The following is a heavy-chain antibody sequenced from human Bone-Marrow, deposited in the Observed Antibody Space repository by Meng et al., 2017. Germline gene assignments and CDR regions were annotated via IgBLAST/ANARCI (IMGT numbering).Heavy chain of an antibody. CDR1: GGTFSSYA. V-gene: IGHV1-69*13. CDR2: IITIFGTA. D-gene: IGHD4-17*01. J-gene: IGHJ3*02. CDR3: ARDTDGVDAFDI. Sequence: SVKVSCKASGGTFSSYAISWVRQAPGQGLEWMGGIITIFGTANYAQKFQGRVTITADESTSTAYMEMSSLRSEDTAVYYCARDTDGVDAFDIWGQGTMVTVSS.